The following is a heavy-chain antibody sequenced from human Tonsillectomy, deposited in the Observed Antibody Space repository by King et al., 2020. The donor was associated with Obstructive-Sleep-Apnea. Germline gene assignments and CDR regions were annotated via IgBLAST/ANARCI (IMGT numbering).Heavy chain of an antibody. CDR1: GFTFSSYA. CDR2: ISYDGSNK. V-gene: IGHV3-30*04. Sequence: VQLVESGGGVVQPGRSLRLSCAASGFTFSSYAMHWVRQAPGKGLEWVAVISYDGSNKYYADSVKGRFTISRDNSKNTLYLQMNSLRAEDTAVCYCAGLWFGELLYHPYYYYYGMDVWGQGTTVTVSS. D-gene: IGHD3-10*01. J-gene: IGHJ6*02. CDR3: AGLWFGELLYHPYYYYYGMDV.